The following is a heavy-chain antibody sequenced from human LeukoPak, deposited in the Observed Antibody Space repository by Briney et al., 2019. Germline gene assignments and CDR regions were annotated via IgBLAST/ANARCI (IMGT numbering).Heavy chain of an antibody. D-gene: IGHD6-13*01. CDR2: IGSPSYT. CDR3: ARVGYSSSWYGDY. Sequence: PGGSLRLSCAASGFTFSTYSMTWVRQAPGKGLEWVSSIGSPSYTYYADSVKGRFTIARDDAKNSLYLQMNSLRAEDTVVYYCARVGYSSSWYGDYWGQGTLVTVSS. V-gene: IGHV3-21*01. J-gene: IGHJ4*02. CDR1: GFTFSTYS.